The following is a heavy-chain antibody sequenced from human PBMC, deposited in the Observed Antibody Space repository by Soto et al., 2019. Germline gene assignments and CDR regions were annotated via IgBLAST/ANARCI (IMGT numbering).Heavy chain of an antibody. V-gene: IGHV1-69*06. D-gene: IGHD3-3*01. CDR3: NRSSEYDFWSGYL. J-gene: IGHJ4*01. Sequence: QERLVQSGAEVRKPGSSVKVSCKVAGGTFTRYAINWVRPAPGQGLEWVGGIVPMFVTSKYVQKFQGRVTITADTSTNIAYIEVRSLRSEDTAVYYCNRSSEYDFWSGYLWGQGTLVSVSS. CDR2: IVPMFVTS. CDR1: GGTFTRYA.